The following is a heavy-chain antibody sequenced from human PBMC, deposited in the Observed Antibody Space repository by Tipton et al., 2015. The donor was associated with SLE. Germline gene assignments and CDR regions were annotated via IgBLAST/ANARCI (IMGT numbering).Heavy chain of an antibody. J-gene: IGHJ6*04. CDR2: ISSSGSTI. CDR3: ARGYYDFWSGYYPV. CDR1: GFTFSSYE. Sequence: SLRLSCAASGFTFSSYEMNWVRQAPGKGLEWVSYISSSGSTIYYADSVKGRFTISRDNAKNSLYLQMNSLRAEDTAVYYCARGYYDFWSGYYPVWGKGTTVTVSS. D-gene: IGHD3-3*01. V-gene: IGHV3-48*03.